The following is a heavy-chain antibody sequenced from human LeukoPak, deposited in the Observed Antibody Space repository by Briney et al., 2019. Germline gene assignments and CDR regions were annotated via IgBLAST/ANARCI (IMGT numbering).Heavy chain of an antibody. CDR1: GGSISSYY. J-gene: IGHJ5*02. CDR3: ARHSPIRCVDISFWFDP. CDR2: IYTSGST. Sequence: PSETLSLNCTVSGGSISSYYWSWIRQPPGKGLEWIGYIYTSGSTNYNPSLKSRVTISVDTSKNQFSLKLSSVTAADTAVYYCARHSPIRCVDISFWFDPWGQGTLVSLSS. D-gene: IGHD3-9*01. V-gene: IGHV4-4*09.